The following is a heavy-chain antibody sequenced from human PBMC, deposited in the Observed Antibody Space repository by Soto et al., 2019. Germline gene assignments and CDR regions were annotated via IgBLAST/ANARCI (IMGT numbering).Heavy chain of an antibody. CDR1: GGTFSSYA. D-gene: IGHD3-10*01. Sequence: ASVKVSCKASGGTFSSYAISWVRQAPGQGLEWMGGIIPIFGTANYAQKFQGRVTITADESTSTAYMELSSLRSEDTAVYYCASTGLWFGELKYYFDYWGQGTLVTVSS. J-gene: IGHJ4*02. CDR2: IIPIFGTA. CDR3: ASTGLWFGELKYYFDY. V-gene: IGHV1-69*13.